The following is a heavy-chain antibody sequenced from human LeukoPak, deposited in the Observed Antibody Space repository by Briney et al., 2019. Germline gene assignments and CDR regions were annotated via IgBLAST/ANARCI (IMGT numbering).Heavy chain of an antibody. Sequence: PSETLSLTCAVYGGSFSGYYWSWIRQPPGKGLEWIGYIYYSGSTNYNPSLKSRVTISVDTSKNQFSLKLSSVTAADTAVYYCARDDTWGQGTLVTVSS. V-gene: IGHV4-59*01. J-gene: IGHJ4*02. CDR1: GGSFSGYY. D-gene: IGHD3-9*01. CDR2: IYYSGST. CDR3: ARDDT.